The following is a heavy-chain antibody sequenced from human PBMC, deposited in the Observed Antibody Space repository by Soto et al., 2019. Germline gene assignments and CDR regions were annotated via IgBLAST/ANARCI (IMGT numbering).Heavy chain of an antibody. Sequence: GGSLRLSCAASGFTFSSYAMSWVRQAPGKGLEWVSAISGSGGSTYYADSVKGRFTVSRDNSKNTLYLEMNGLRPEDSAVYYCAKGSTTSPWDIWGQGTTVTVSS. CDR1: GFTFSSYA. V-gene: IGHV3-23*01. J-gene: IGHJ6*02. CDR3: AKGSTTSPWDI. CDR2: ISGSGGST. D-gene: IGHD1-1*01.